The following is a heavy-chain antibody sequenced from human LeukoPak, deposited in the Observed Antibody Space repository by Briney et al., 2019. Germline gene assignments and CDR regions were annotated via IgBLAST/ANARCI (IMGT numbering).Heavy chain of an antibody. CDR1: GFTFSSYW. Sequence: PGGSLRLSCAASGFTFSSYWMHWVRQAPGKGLVWVSRINSDGSRTSYADSVKGRFTISRDNSKNTLYLQMNSPRAEDTAVYYCARNRIAVTSFYDSSGRNDYWGQGTLVTVSS. D-gene: IGHD3-22*01. CDR2: INSDGSRT. J-gene: IGHJ4*02. CDR3: ARNRIAVTSFYDSSGRNDY. V-gene: IGHV3-74*01.